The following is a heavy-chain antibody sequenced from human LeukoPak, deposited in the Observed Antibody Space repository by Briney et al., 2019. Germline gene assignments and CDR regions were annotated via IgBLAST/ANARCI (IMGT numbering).Heavy chain of an antibody. Sequence: PGGSLRLSCAASGSTFSSYAMSWVRQAPGKGLEWVSGISGSGGSTYYADSVKGRFTISRDKSKNTLYLQMNTLRAEDTAVYYCAKVAVGTREFDYWGQGTLVTVSS. CDR2: ISGSGGST. J-gene: IGHJ4*02. CDR3: AKVAVGTREFDY. V-gene: IGHV3-23*01. D-gene: IGHD4-23*01. CDR1: GSTFSSYA.